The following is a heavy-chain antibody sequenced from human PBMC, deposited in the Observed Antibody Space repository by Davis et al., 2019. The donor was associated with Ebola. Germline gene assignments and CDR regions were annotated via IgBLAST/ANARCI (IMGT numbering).Heavy chain of an antibody. V-gene: IGHV4-34*01. D-gene: IGHD3-3*01. CDR1: GGSFSDHY. CDR3: ARVQGESDFWGDVTYFYGMDV. Sequence: PSETLSLTCAVYGGSFSDHYWSWVRQPPGKGLEWIAEINHSGSINYNPSLKSRVTLSVDMSKNQFSLKLSSVTAADTAMYYCARVQGESDFWGDVTYFYGMDVWGQGTTVTVSS. CDR2: INHSGSI. J-gene: IGHJ6*02.